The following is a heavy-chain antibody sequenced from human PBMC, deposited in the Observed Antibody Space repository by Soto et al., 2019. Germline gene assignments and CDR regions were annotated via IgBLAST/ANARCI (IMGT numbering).Heavy chain of an antibody. J-gene: IGHJ6*02. Sequence: ASVKVSCKASGYTFTIDGINWVRQAPGQGLEWMGWISPDNGNTNYAQTFQGRVTMTTDTSTSTVHMEVRSLRSDDTAVYYCAREGVAPYYYYGMDVWGQGTPVTVSS. CDR1: GYTFTIDG. V-gene: IGHV1-18*01. CDR2: ISPDNGNT. CDR3: AREGVAPYYYYGMDV. D-gene: IGHD5-12*01.